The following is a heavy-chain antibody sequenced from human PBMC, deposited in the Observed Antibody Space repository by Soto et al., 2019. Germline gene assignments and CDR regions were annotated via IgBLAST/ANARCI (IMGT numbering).Heavy chain of an antibody. J-gene: IGHJ4*02. CDR3: AAWTRSNWFDY. V-gene: IGHV3-7*05. D-gene: IGHD1-1*01. CDR1: GFTFSGYW. CDR2: IKYDGSET. Sequence: PGGSLRLSCASSGFTFSGYWMGWVRQAPDKRLEWVANIKYDGSETSYVDSVKGRFTISRDSVWNSLYLQMNNLRAEDTVVEDGAAWTRSNWFDYWGKGTLVTVYS.